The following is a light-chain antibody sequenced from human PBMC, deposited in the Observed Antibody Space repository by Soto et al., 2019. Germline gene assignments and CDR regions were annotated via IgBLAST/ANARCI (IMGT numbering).Light chain of an antibody. Sequence: EIVMTQSPATLSVSPGERATLSCRASQSVSSNLAWYQKKPGQAPRLLIYDASTRATGIPGRFSGSGSGTDFTLTISRLEPEDFAVYYWQQYGSSRTFGQGTKVDI. V-gene: IGKV3-20*01. J-gene: IGKJ1*01. CDR1: QSVSSN. CDR3: QQYGSSRT. CDR2: DAS.